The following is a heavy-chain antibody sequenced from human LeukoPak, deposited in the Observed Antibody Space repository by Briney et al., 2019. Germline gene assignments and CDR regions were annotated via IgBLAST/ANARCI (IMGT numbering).Heavy chain of an antibody. Sequence: SETLSLTCAVYGGSFSGYYWSWIRQPPGKGLEWIGEINHSGSTNYNPSLKSRVTISVDTSKNQFSLKLSSVTAADTAVYYCARGIGYHPRGWFDPWGQGTLVTVSS. J-gene: IGHJ5*02. V-gene: IGHV4-34*01. CDR3: ARGIGYHPRGWFDP. D-gene: IGHD3-22*01. CDR2: INHSGST. CDR1: GGSFSGYY.